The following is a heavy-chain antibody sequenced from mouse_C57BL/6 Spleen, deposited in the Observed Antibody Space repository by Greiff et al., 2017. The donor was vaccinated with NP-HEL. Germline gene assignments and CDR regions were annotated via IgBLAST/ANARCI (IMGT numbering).Heavy chain of an antibody. CDR2: IDPETGGT. CDR1: GYTFTDYE. J-gene: IGHJ2*01. D-gene: IGHD1-1*01. CDR3: TRARYYYGSSSYFDY. Sequence: VHLVESGAELVRPGASVTLSCKASGYTFTDYEMHWVKQTPVHGLEWIGAIDPETGGTAYNQKFKGKAILTADKSSSTAYMELRSLTSEDSAVYYCTRARYYYGSSSYFDYWGQGTTLTVSS. V-gene: IGHV1-15*01.